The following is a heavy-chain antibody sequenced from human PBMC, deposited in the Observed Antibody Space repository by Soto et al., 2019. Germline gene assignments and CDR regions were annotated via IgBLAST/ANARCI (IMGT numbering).Heavy chain of an antibody. D-gene: IGHD6-6*01. CDR3: ARGWQLGEFDY. V-gene: IGHV4-59*01. J-gene: IGHJ4*02. Sequence: SETLSLTCTVSGGSISSYYWSWIRQPPGKGPEWIGYIYYSGSTNYNPSLKSRVTISVDTSKNQFSLKLSSVTAADTAVYYCARGWQLGEFDYGGQGTLVTVSS. CDR2: IYYSGST. CDR1: GGSISSYY.